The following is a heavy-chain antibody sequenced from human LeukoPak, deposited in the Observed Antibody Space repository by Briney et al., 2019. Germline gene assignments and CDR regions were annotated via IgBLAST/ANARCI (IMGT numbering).Heavy chain of an antibody. CDR3: ATSKRDYYNSSGYYYGY. CDR2: IIPIFGTA. D-gene: IGHD3-22*01. Sequence: SVKVSCKASGGTFSSYAISWVRQAPGQGLEWMGRIIPIFGTAIYAQKFQGRVTMTEDTSTDTAYMELSSLRSEDTAVYYCATSKRDYYNSSGYYYGYWGQGTLVTVSS. J-gene: IGHJ4*02. V-gene: IGHV1-69*06. CDR1: GGTFSSYA.